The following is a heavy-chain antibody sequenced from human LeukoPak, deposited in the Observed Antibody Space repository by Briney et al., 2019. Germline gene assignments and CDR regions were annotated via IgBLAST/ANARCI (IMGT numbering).Heavy chain of an antibody. D-gene: IGHD3-9*01. CDR1: GGSFSGYY. CDR3: ARGVAGYDILTGHFDY. J-gene: IGHJ4*02. Sequence: SETLSLTCAVYGGSFSGYYWSWIRQPPGKGLEWLGEINHSGSTNYNPSLKSRVTISVDTSKNQFSLKLSSVTAADTAVYYCARGVAGYDILTGHFDYWGQGTLVTVSS. V-gene: IGHV4-34*01. CDR2: INHSGST.